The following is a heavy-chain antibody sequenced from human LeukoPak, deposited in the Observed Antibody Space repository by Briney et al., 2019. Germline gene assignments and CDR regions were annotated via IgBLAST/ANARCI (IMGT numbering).Heavy chain of an antibody. J-gene: IGHJ4*02. Sequence: SETLSLTCAVYGGSFSGYYWGWIRQPPGKGLEWIGSIYYSGSTYYNPSLKSRVTISVDTSKNQFSLKLSSVTAADTAVYYCARQGTRTGYYYDSSGYYYPFDYWGQGTLVTVSS. D-gene: IGHD3-22*01. V-gene: IGHV4-39*01. CDR1: GGSFSGYY. CDR2: IYYSGST. CDR3: ARQGTRTGYYYDSSGYYYPFDY.